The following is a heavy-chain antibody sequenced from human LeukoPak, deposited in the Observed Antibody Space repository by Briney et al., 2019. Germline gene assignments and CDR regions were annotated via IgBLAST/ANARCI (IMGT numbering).Heavy chain of an antibody. CDR2: INHSGST. D-gene: IGHD4-17*01. CDR1: GGSFSGYY. V-gene: IGHV4-34*01. CDR3: ARSPRTTPEDY. Sequence: SETLSLTCAVYGGSFSGYYWSWIRQPPGKGLEWIGEINHSGSTNYNPSLKSRVTISVDTSKNQSSLKLSSVTAADTAVYYCARSPRTTPEDYWGQGTLVTVSS. J-gene: IGHJ4*02.